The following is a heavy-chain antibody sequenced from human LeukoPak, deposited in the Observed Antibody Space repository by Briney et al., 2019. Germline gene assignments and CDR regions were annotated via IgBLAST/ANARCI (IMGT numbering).Heavy chain of an antibody. J-gene: IGHJ4*02. CDR2: ADYDGSDT. CDR3: ATLAAAGTNY. CDR1: GFTFSRYW. D-gene: IGHD6-13*01. Sequence: GGSLRLSCAASGFTFSRYWMHWVRQAPGKGLVWVSRADYDGSDTSYADSVRGRFTISRDNAKNTLYLQMNSLSAEDTAVYYCATLAAAGTNYWGQGTLVTVSS. V-gene: IGHV3-74*01.